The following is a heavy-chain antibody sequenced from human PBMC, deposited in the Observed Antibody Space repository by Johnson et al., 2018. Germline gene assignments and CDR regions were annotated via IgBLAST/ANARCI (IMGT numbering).Heavy chain of an antibody. Sequence: QVQLVESGAEVKKPGASVEVSCKASGYTFTSYDINWVRQATGQGLEWMGWMNPNSGNTGYAQKFEGRVTMTRNTSISTAYMALSSLRSEDTAVYYCSTYSYYYDSSGYYYYYGMDVWGQGTTVTVSS. D-gene: IGHD3-22*01. CDR3: STYSYYYDSSGYYYYYGMDV. CDR1: GYTFTSYD. J-gene: IGHJ6*02. V-gene: IGHV1-8*01. CDR2: MNPNSGNT.